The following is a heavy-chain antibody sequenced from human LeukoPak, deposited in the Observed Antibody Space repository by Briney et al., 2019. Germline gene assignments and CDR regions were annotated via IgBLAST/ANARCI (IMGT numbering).Heavy chain of an antibody. CDR3: ARAQAGYSSGWTLYYYYYYMDV. V-gene: IGHV4-59*11. J-gene: IGHJ6*03. D-gene: IGHD6-19*01. CDR2: IYYSGGT. CDR1: GGSISSHY. Sequence: PSETLSLTCTVSGGSISSHYWSWIRQPPGKGLEWIGNIYYSGGTNYNPSLKSRVTISVDTSKNQFSLKLSSVTAADTAVYYCARAQAGYSSGWTLYYYYYYMDVWGKGTTVTVSS.